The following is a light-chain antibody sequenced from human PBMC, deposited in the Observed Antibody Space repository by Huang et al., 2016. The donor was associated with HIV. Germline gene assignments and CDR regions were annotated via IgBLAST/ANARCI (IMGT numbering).Light chain of an antibody. J-gene: IGKJ1*01. Sequence: DIVMTQSPDSLAVSLGARVTLHCRSSRRVYASSTARDDLAWFQQRPGQPPKLLLCWASTREAGVPDRFSGSGSGTDFTLTIANLRAEDAAIYYCQQYYSSPQTFGQGT. CDR1: RRVYASSTARDD. V-gene: IGKV4-1*01. CDR3: QQYYSSPQT. CDR2: WAS.